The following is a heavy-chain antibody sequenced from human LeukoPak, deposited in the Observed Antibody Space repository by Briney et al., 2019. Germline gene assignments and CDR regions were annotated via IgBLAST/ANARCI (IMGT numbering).Heavy chain of an antibody. CDR1: GVSISSGGYS. J-gene: IGHJ4*02. V-gene: IGHV4-30-2*01. D-gene: IGHD2-21*01. CDR3: ARGSSGGDLGY. Sequence: SETLSLTCAVSGVSISSGGYSWSWIRQPPGKGLEWIGYIYHSGNTYYNPSLKSRVTISVDRSKNQFSLNLSSATAADTAVYYCARGSSGGDLGYRGQGTLVSVSS. CDR2: IYHSGNT.